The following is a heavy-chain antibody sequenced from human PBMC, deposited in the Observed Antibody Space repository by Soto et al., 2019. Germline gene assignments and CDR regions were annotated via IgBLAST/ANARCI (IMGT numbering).Heavy chain of an antibody. Sequence: QVRLVQSGAEVKKPGASVKVSCKASGYTFTSIDIYWLRQAPGQGPEWMGWMNPKSGDARYAQKFQDRLIMTRDTSITTAYMELTSLTSEDTAVYYCARGRPGGGVKRSWFDPWGQGTLVTVSS. CDR3: ARGRPGGGVKRSWFDP. D-gene: IGHD2-8*02. J-gene: IGHJ5*02. CDR2: MNPKSGDA. CDR1: GYTFTSID. V-gene: IGHV1-8*01.